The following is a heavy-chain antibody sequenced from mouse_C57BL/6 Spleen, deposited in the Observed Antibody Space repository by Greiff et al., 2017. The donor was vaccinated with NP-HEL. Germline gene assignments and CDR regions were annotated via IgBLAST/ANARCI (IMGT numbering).Heavy chain of an antibody. Sequence: QVQLQQPGAELVRPGSSVKLSCKASGYTFTSYWMHWVKQRPIQGLEWIGNIDPSDSETHYNQKFKDKATLTVDKSSSTAYMQLSSLTSEDSAVYYCAREGGWLLRYFDYWGQGTTLTVSS. V-gene: IGHV1-52*01. CDR2: IDPSDSET. D-gene: IGHD2-3*01. CDR3: AREGGWLLRYFDY. CDR1: GYTFTSYW. J-gene: IGHJ2*01.